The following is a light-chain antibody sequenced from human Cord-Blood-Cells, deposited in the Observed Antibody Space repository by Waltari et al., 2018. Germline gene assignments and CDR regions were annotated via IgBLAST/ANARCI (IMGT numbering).Light chain of an antibody. Sequence: DIVFTQSQAILSLSTGARATLSCRASQSVSSYLAWYQQKPGHAPRLLIYDASNRAPGIPARFSGSGSGTDFTLTISSLEPEDFAVYYCQQRSNWPPVTFGGGTKVEIK. V-gene: IGKV3-11*01. CDR2: DAS. J-gene: IGKJ4*01. CDR3: QQRSNWPPVT. CDR1: QSVSSY.